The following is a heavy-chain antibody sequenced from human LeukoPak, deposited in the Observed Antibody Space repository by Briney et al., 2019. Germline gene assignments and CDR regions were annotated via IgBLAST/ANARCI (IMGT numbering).Heavy chain of an antibody. J-gene: IGHJ4*02. CDR1: GFTFSSYA. CDR2: ISYDGSNK. D-gene: IGHD3-9*01. CDR3: AREGPLRYFDCPDY. Sequence: GRSLRLSCAASGFTFSSYAMHWVRQAPGKGLEWVAVISYDGSNKYYADSVKGRLTISRDNSKNTLYLQMNSLRAEDTAVYYCAREGPLRYFDCPDYWGQGTLVTVSS. V-gene: IGHV3-30-3*01.